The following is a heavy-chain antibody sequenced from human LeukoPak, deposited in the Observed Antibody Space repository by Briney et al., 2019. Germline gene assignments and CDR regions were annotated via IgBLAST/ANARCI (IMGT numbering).Heavy chain of an antibody. Sequence: ASVKVSFKASGYTFTGYYMHWVRQAPGQGLEWMGWINPNSGGTNYAQKFQGRVTMTRDTSISTAYMELSRLRSDDTAVYYCARDIYDILTGYHVGFDYWGQGTLVTVSS. CDR3: ARDIYDILTGYHVGFDY. CDR1: GYTFTGYY. CDR2: INPNSGGT. D-gene: IGHD3-9*01. J-gene: IGHJ4*02. V-gene: IGHV1-2*02.